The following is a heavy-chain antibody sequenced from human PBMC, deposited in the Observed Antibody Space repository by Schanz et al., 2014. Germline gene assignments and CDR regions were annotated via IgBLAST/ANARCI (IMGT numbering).Heavy chain of an antibody. V-gene: IGHV1-46*01. D-gene: IGHD2-2*01. J-gene: IGHJ3*02. CDR1: GYTFTSYY. CDR3: ARVTQYQLVMGAFDI. CDR2: INPSDGST. Sequence: QVQLVQSGAEVKKPGASVKVSCKASGYTFTSYYMHWVRQAPGQGLEWMGIINPSDGSTSHAQKFHGRVTMTRDTSSSTVYMDLSSLRSEDTAVYYCARVTQYQLVMGAFDIWGQGTMVTVSS.